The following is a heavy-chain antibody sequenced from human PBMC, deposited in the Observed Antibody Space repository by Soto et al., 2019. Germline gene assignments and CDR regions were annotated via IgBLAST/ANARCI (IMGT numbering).Heavy chain of an antibody. CDR3: VLDYGGTKKYYFDY. V-gene: IGHV1-69*12. Sequence: QVQLVQSGAEVKKPGSSVKVSCKASGGTFSSYAISWVRQAPGQGLEWMGGIIPIFGTANYAQKFQGRVTITADESTRTAYMELSSLRSEDTAVYYCVLDYGGTKKYYFDYWGQGTLVTVSS. J-gene: IGHJ4*02. CDR1: GGTFSSYA. CDR2: IIPIFGTA. D-gene: IGHD4-17*01.